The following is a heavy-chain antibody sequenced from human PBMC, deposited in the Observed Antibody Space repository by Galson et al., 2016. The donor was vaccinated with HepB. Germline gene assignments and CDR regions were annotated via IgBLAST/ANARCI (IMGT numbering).Heavy chain of an antibody. CDR2: IHHRWST. Sequence: SETLSLTCTVSGASITTYYWSWIRQPPGKALEWIGYIHHRWSTKYNPSLNNRVTMSLDTSGNQFSLSLRSVTAADTAVYYCTRDFDPFDSWGQGTLVTVSS. D-gene: IGHD3-9*01. CDR1: GASITTYY. J-gene: IGHJ5*01. CDR3: TRDFDPFDS. V-gene: IGHV4-59*01.